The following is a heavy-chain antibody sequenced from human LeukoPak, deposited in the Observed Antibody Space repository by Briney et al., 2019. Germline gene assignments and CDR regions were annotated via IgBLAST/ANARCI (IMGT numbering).Heavy chain of an antibody. Sequence: SETLSLTCTASGSSISSGGYYWSWIRQHPGKGLEWIGYIYYSGSTFYNPSLKSRVTISVDTSKNQFSLKLSSVTAADTAVYYCARSLGRFDYWGQGTLVTVSS. D-gene: IGHD1-26*01. CDR2: IYYSGST. V-gene: IGHV4-31*03. CDR3: ARSLGRFDY. CDR1: GSSISSGGYY. J-gene: IGHJ4*02.